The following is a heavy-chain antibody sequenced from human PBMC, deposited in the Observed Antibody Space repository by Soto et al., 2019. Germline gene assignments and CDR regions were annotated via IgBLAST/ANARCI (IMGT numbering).Heavy chain of an antibody. Sequence: PGGPLRLSCAASGFTFDDYAMHWVRQAPGKGLEWVSGISWNSGSIGYADSVKGRFTISRDNAKNSLYLQMNSLRAEDTALYYCAKDKVAGPYGGSFDYWGQGTLVTVSS. CDR3: AKDKVAGPYGGSFDY. D-gene: IGHD6-19*01. CDR1: GFTFDDYA. J-gene: IGHJ4*02. V-gene: IGHV3-9*01. CDR2: ISWNSGSI.